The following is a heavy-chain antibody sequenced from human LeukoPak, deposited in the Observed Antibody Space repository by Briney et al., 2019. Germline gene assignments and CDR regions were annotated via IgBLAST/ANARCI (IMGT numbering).Heavy chain of an antibody. CDR1: GGSISSRSYY. V-gene: IGHV4-61*02. CDR3: ARFSDIAYFDM. D-gene: IGHD2-15*01. Sequence: SHTLSLTCTVSGGSISSRSYYWSWIRQPAGKGLEWIGRIYTSGSTNYNPSLKSRVTISVDTSKNQFSLKLSSVTAADTAVYYCARFSDIAYFDMWGQGTMVTVSS. CDR2: IYTSGST. J-gene: IGHJ3*02.